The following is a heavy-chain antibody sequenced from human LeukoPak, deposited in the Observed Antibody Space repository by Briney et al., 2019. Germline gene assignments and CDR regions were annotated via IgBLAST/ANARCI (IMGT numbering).Heavy chain of an antibody. CDR1: GGSISSYY. CDR2: IHTSGST. Sequence: SETLSLTCTVSGGSISSYYWSWIRQPAGKGLQWIGRIHTSGSTDYNPSLGSRVTISVDKSKNQFSLTQRSVTAADPAVYYCAREGSMTARPFVSIDYWGQGTLVTVSS. D-gene: IGHD6-6*01. J-gene: IGHJ4*02. CDR3: AREGSMTARPFVSIDY. V-gene: IGHV4-4*07.